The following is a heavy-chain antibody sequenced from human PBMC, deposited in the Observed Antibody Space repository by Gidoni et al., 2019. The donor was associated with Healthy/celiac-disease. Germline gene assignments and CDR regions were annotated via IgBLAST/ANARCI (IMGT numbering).Heavy chain of an antibody. CDR2: IYYSGST. Sequence: SISSYYWSWIRQPPGKGLEWIGYIYYSGSTNYNPSLKSRVTISVDTSKNQFSLKLSSVTAADTAVYYCARADPYSSSWSTRYYYYYGMDVWGQGTTVTVSS. J-gene: IGHJ6*02. CDR1: SISSYY. D-gene: IGHD6-13*01. V-gene: IGHV4-59*01. CDR3: ARADPYSSSWSTRYYYYYGMDV.